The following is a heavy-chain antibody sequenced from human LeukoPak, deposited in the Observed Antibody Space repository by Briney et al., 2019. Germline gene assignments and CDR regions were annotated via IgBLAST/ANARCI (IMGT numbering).Heavy chain of an antibody. CDR2: ISYDGSNK. Sequence: GGSLRLSYAASGFTFSSYGMHWVRQAPGKGLEWVAVISYDGSNKYYADSVKGRFTISRDNSKNTLYLQMNSLRAEDTAVYYCSGGDPNFDYWGQGTLVTVSS. D-gene: IGHD4-17*01. J-gene: IGHJ4*02. CDR1: GFTFSSYG. CDR3: SGGDPNFDY. V-gene: IGHV3-30*03.